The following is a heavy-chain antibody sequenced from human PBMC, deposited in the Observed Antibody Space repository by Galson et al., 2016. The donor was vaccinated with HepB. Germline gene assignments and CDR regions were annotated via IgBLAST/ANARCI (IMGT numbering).Heavy chain of an antibody. CDR1: GFTFNCY. Sequence: SLRLSCAASGFTFNCYMSWVRQAPGKGLEWISYTSTTSSYALYADSVKGRFTISRDNARNSLYLQMNSLRADDTAVYYCARNTPSPGNGAYFDYWGRGALVTVSS. CDR2: TSTTSSYA. J-gene: IGHJ4*02. V-gene: IGHV3-11*03. CDR3: ARNTPSPGNGAYFDY. D-gene: IGHD1-14*01.